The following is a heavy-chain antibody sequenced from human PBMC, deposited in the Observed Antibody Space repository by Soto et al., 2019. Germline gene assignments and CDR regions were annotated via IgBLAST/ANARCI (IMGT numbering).Heavy chain of an antibody. V-gene: IGHV3-11*06. CDR3: ARGMTMVRGVIITYPIDY. J-gene: IGHJ4*02. Sequence: VQLVESGGGLVKPGGSPRLSCAASGFTFSDYYMSWIRQAPGKGLEWVSYISSSSSYTNYADSVKGRFTISRDNAKNSLYLQMNSLRAEDTAVYYCARGMTMVRGVIITYPIDYWGQGTLVTVSS. D-gene: IGHD3-10*01. CDR2: ISSSSSYT. CDR1: GFTFSDYY.